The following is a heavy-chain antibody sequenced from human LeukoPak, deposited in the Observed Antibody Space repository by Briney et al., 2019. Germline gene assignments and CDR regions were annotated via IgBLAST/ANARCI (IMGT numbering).Heavy chain of an antibody. CDR1: SDSITSSSYL. J-gene: IGHJ4*02. V-gene: IGHV4-39*01. D-gene: IGHD3-10*01. Sequence: PSETLSLTCSVSSDSITSSSYLWVWVRQPPGKGLEWIGDIYSNGHISYNPSLKSRAAISVDTSKNQFSLNLSSVTAADTAVYCCARRHYGSGNIDSWGQGTLVTVSS. CDR3: ARRHYGSGNIDS. CDR2: IYSNGHI.